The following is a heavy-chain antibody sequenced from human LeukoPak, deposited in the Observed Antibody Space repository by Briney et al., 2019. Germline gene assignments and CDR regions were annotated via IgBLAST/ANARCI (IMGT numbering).Heavy chain of an antibody. CDR1: GGSISSSSYY. J-gene: IGHJ5*02. CDR3: ARRRSGWYRNWFDP. D-gene: IGHD6-19*01. Sequence: KPSETLSLTCTVSGGSISSSSYYWGWIRQPPGKGLEWIGSIYYSGSTYYNPSLKSRVTISVDTSKNQFSLKLSSVTAANTAVYYCARRRSGWYRNWFDPWGQGTLVTVSS. CDR2: IYYSGST. V-gene: IGHV4-39*01.